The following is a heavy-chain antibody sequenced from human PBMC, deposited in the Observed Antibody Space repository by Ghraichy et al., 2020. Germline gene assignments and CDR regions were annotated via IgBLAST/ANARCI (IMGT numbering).Heavy chain of an antibody. V-gene: IGHV3-7*01. D-gene: IGHD2-2*02. CDR1: GFTFSSYW. J-gene: IGHJ4*02. CDR3: ATYCSSTTCYTGGRFDD. CDR2: IKQDGGEK. Sequence: GGSLRLSCAASGFTFSSYWMSWVRQAPGKGLEWVANIKQDGGEKNYMDSVKGRFTISRDNAKNSLYLQMNSLRAEDTAVYYCATYCSSTTCYTGGRFDDGGPGILVTVPS.